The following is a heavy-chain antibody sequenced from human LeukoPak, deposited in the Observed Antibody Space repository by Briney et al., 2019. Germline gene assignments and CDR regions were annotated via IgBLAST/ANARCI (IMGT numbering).Heavy chain of an antibody. V-gene: IGHV1-8*01. CDR2: MNPNSGNT. D-gene: IGHD2-2*01. CDR1: GYTFTSYD. J-gene: IGHJ4*02. CDR3: ARAPSFNVPFDY. Sequence: ASVKVSCKASGYTFTSYDINWVRQATGQGLEWMGWMNPNSGNTGYAQKFQGRVTMTRNTSISTAYMELSSVTAADTAVYYCARAPSFNVPFDYWGQGTLVTVSS.